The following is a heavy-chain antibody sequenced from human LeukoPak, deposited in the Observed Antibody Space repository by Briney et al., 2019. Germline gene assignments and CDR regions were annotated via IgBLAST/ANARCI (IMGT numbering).Heavy chain of an antibody. D-gene: IGHD2-21*02. V-gene: IGHV3-23*01. CDR3: AKSVTADP. CDR2: ISGSGGST. CDR1: GFTFNSYA. Sequence: GGSLRLSCAASGFTFNSYAMNWVRQAPVKGLEWVSSISGSGGSTNYADSVKGRFTISRDNSRNTVYLQMNSLRADDTAVYYCAKSVTADPWGQGTLVTVSS. J-gene: IGHJ5*02.